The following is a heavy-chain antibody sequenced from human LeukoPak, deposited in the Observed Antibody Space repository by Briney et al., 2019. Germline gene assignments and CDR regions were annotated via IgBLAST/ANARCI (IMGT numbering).Heavy chain of an antibody. J-gene: IGHJ4*02. CDR1: GYRFGSYW. Sequence: GESLKISCQGSGYRFGSYWIAWVRQMPGKGLEWMGIIYPGNSDTKDSPSFQGQVTISVDKSTNTAYLQFVSLRASDTAVYYCARRLYCSTTTCYDRGYYFDYWGQGTQVTVSS. CDR3: ARRLYCSTTTCYDRGYYFDY. V-gene: IGHV5-51*01. CDR2: IYPGNSDT. D-gene: IGHD2-2*01.